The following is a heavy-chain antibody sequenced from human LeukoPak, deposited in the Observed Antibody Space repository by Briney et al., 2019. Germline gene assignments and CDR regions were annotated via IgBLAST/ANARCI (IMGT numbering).Heavy chain of an antibody. D-gene: IGHD6-19*01. CDR3: ARDPDHSGHFEY. J-gene: IGHJ4*02. CDR2: INHSGST. CDR1: GGSFSGYY. V-gene: IGHV4-34*01. Sequence: SETLSLTCAVYGGSFSGYYWSWIRQPPGKGLEWIGEINHSGSTNYNPSLKSRVTISVDTSKNQFSLKLSSVTAADTAVYYCARDPDHSGHFEYWGQGTLVTVSS.